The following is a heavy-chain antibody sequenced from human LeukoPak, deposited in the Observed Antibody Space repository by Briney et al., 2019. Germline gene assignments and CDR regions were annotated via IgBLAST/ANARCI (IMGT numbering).Heavy chain of an antibody. CDR3: ARDNSGWWRGVDY. V-gene: IGHV1-2*04. J-gene: IGHJ4*02. CDR1: GYTFTGYY. CDR2: INPNSGGT. Sequence: ASVKVSCKASGYTFTGYYMHWVRQAPGQGLEWMGWINPNSGGTNYAQKFQGWVTMSRDTSISTAYMELSRLRSDDTAVYYCARDNSGWWRGVDYWGQGTLVTVSS. D-gene: IGHD6-19*01.